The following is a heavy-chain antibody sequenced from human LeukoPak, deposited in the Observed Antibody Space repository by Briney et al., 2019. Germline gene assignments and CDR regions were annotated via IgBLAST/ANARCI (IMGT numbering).Heavy chain of an antibody. CDR2: INHSGST. CDR3: ARLLDVFWYSDY. D-gene: IGHD1-1*01. V-gene: IGHV4-34*01. Sequence: PSETLSLTCAVYGGSFSGYYWSWIRKPPGKGLEWIGEINHSGSTNYNPSLKSRVTISVDTSKNQFSLKLSSLTAADTAVYYCARLLDVFWYSDYWGQGTLVTVSS. CDR1: GGSFSGYY. J-gene: IGHJ4*02.